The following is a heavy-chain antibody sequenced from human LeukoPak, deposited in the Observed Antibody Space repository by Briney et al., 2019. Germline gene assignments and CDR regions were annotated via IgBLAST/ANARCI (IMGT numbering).Heavy chain of an antibody. CDR2: ISYDGSNK. J-gene: IGHJ6*02. V-gene: IGHV3-30-3*01. CDR1: GFTFSSYA. D-gene: IGHD3-16*01. Sequence: GGSLRLSCAASGFTFSSYAMHWVRQAPGKGLEWVAVISYDGSNKYYADSVKGRFTISRDNSKNTLYLQMNSLRAEDTAVYYCARGNYDYVCMDVWGQGTTVTVSS. CDR3: ARGNYDYVCMDV.